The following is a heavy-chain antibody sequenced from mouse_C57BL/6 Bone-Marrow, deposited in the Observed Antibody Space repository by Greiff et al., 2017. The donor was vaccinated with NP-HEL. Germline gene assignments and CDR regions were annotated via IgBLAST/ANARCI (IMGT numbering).Heavy chain of an antibody. Sequence: QVQLKQSGAELVRPGASVTLSCKASGYTFTDYEMHWVKQTPVHGLEWIGAIDPETGGTAYNQKFKGKAILTADKSSSTAYMELRSLTSEDSAVYYCTTIYYGNLWWYFDVWGTGTTVTVSS. CDR1: GYTFTDYE. CDR2: IDPETGGT. J-gene: IGHJ1*03. V-gene: IGHV1-15*01. D-gene: IGHD2-1*01. CDR3: TTIYYGNLWWYFDV.